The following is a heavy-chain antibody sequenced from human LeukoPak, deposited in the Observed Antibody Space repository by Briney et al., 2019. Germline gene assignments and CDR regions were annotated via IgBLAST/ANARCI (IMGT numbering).Heavy chain of an antibody. D-gene: IGHD5-18*01. V-gene: IGHV3-53*01. J-gene: IGHJ6*02. Sequence: PGGSLRLSCAASGFTVSSNYMSWVRQAPGKGLEWVPVIYSGGSTYYADSVKGRFTISRDNSKNTLYLQMNSLRAEDTAVYYCARDRSGKSYGFYYYYGMDVWGQGTTVTVSS. CDR3: ARDRSGKSYGFYYYYGMDV. CDR2: IYSGGST. CDR1: GFTVSSNY.